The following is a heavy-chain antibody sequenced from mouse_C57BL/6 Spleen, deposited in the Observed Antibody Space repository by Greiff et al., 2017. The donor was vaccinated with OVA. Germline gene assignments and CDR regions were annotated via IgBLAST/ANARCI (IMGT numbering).Heavy chain of an antibody. CDR1: GYTFTSYW. D-gene: IGHD2-4*01. V-gene: IGHV1-61*01. CDR2: IYPSDSET. CDR3: ARGGNDYDDGYYFDY. Sequence: QVQLQQPGAELVRPGSSVKLSCKASGYTFTSYWLDWVKQRPGQGLEWIGNIYPSDSETHYNQKFKDKATLTVDKSSSTSYMQHSSLTSEDSAVYYCARGGNDYDDGYYFDYWGQGTTLTVSS. J-gene: IGHJ2*01.